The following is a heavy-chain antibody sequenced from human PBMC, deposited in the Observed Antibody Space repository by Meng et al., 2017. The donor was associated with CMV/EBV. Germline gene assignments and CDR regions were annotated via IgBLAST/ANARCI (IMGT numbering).Heavy chain of an antibody. D-gene: IGHD6-19*01. J-gene: IGHJ4*02. CDR1: VSTISSSGYY. V-gene: IGHV4-39*07. Sequence: QVQLQESGPVLVSSSGVPSTTCAVSVSTISSSGYYWGWIRQPPGKGLEWIGSIYYSGSTYYNPSLKSRVTISVDTSKNQFSLKLSSVAAADTAVYYCARDSAVAGVVDYWGQGTLVTVSS. CDR3: ARDSAVAGVVDY. CDR2: IYYSGST.